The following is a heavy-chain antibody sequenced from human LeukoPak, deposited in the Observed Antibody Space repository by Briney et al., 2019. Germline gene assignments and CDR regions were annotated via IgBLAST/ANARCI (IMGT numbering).Heavy chain of an antibody. CDR2: IKQDGSEK. D-gene: IGHD3-9*01. J-gene: IGHJ6*02. CDR3: ARDSFYDILTGYPNTHPLDYYYGMDV. Sequence: PGGSLRLSCAASGFTFSSYWMSWVRQAPGKGLEWVANIKQDGSEKYYVDSVKGRFTISRDNAKNSLYLQMNSLRAEDTAVYYCARDSFYDILTGYPNTHPLDYYYGMDVWGQGTTVTVSS. V-gene: IGHV3-7*01. CDR1: GFTFSSYW.